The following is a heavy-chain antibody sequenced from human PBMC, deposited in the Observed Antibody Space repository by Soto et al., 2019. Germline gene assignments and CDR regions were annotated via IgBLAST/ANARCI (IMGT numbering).Heavy chain of an antibody. Sequence: QVQLVQSGAEVKKPGASVKVSCKASGYTFTSYGISWVRQAPGQGLEWMGWISAYNGNTNYAQKLQGRVTMTTDTSXXTAYMELRSLRSDDTAVYYCARDVDWNDYYYGMDVWGQGTTVTVSS. CDR2: ISAYNGNT. V-gene: IGHV1-18*01. CDR1: GYTFTSYG. D-gene: IGHD1-1*01. CDR3: ARDVDWNDYYYGMDV. J-gene: IGHJ6*02.